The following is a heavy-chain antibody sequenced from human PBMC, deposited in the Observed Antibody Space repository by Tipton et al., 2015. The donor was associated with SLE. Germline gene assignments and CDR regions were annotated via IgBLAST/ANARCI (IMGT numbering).Heavy chain of an antibody. V-gene: IGHV4-59*08. CDR1: GGSISSHY. J-gene: IGHJ1*01. CDR3: ARHGLQWLTPAEYFQY. Sequence: TLSLTCTVSGGSISSHYWSWIRQPPGKGLEWIGYIYYSGSSYYNPSLTSRLAISLDTSKNQFSLKLTSVTAADTAVYYCARHGLQWLTPAEYFQYWGQGTLITVSS. CDR2: IYYSGSS. D-gene: IGHD6-19*01.